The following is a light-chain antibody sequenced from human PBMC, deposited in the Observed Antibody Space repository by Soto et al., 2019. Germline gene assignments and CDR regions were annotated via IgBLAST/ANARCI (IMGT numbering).Light chain of an antibody. V-gene: IGKV3-11*01. CDR3: QQRSNWPPIT. Sequence: EIVLTQSPATLSLSPGERATLSCRASQSVIRFLAWYQQKPGQAPRLLIYDTSNRATGIPARFSGSGSETDFTLTISRLEPEDFAIYYCQQRSNWPPITFGQGTQLEI. CDR1: QSVIRF. J-gene: IGKJ5*01. CDR2: DTS.